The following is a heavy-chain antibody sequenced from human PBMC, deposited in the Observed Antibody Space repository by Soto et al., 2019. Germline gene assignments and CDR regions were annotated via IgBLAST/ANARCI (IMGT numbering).Heavy chain of an antibody. J-gene: IGHJ6*02. V-gene: IGHV3-48*02. CDR3: ASPRGYYDILTPYYYYGMDV. D-gene: IGHD3-9*01. Sequence: GGSLRLSCAASGFTFSSYSMNWVRQAPGKGLEWVSYISSSSTIYYADSVKGRFTISRDNAKNSLYLQMNSLRDEDTAVYYCASPRGYYDILTPYYYYGMDVWGQGTTVTVSS. CDR2: ISSSSTI. CDR1: GFTFSSYS.